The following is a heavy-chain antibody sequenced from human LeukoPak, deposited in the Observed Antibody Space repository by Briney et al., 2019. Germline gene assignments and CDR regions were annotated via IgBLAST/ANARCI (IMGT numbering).Heavy chain of an antibody. J-gene: IGHJ4*02. V-gene: IGHV4-30-4*07. CDR1: GGSISSGGYS. Sequence: SETLSLTCAVSGGSISSGGYSWSWIRQPPGKGLEWIGYIYYSGSTYYNPSLKSRVTISVDTSKNQFSLKLSSVTAADTAVYYCARRSYYYDSSGYYITTNFDYWGQGTLVTVSS. D-gene: IGHD3-22*01. CDR3: ARRSYYYDSSGYYITTNFDY. CDR2: IYYSGST.